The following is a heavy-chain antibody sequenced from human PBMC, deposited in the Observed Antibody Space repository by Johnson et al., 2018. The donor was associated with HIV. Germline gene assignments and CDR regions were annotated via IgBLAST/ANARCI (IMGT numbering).Heavy chain of an antibody. CDR3: ARDGRDMVTRGSCEI. D-gene: IGHD5-18*01. V-gene: IGHV3-20*04. J-gene: IGHJ3*02. Sequence: MLLVESGGGVVRPGGSLRLSCAASGFTFDDFGMGWVRQAPGKGLEWVSGINWNGGSKGYAESVKGRFSISRDNAKNSLYLQMNSLRGEDTALYYCARDGRDMVTRGSCEIWGQGTMVTVSS. CDR1: GFTFDDFG. CDR2: INWNGGSK.